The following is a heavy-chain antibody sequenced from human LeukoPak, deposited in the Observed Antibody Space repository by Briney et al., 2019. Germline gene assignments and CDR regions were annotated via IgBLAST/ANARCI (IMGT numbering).Heavy chain of an antibody. D-gene: IGHD3-16*01. CDR2: IYYSGST. CDR3: ARGARFFYYFDY. Sequence: SETLSLTCTVSGGSSSSNYWSWIRQPPGKGLEWIGYIYYSGSTNYNPSLKSRVTISVDTSKNQFSLKLSSVTAADTAVYYCARGARFFYYFDYWGQGTLVTVSS. CDR1: GGSSSSNY. V-gene: IGHV4-59*01. J-gene: IGHJ4*02.